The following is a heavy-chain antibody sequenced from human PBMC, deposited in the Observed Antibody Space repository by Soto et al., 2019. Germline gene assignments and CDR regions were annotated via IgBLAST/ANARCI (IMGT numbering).Heavy chain of an antibody. Sequence: SETLSLTCTISGGSISVYYWSWIRQSPRQGLEWIGYVYDNGRPYYRPSLKSRVTISADTSKNQISLKLTSATAADTAVYYCARGVGSSPPRYWGRGTLVTVSS. D-gene: IGHD3-9*01. V-gene: IGHV4-59*01. J-gene: IGHJ4*02. CDR1: GGSISVYY. CDR3: ARGVGSSPPRY. CDR2: VYDNGRP.